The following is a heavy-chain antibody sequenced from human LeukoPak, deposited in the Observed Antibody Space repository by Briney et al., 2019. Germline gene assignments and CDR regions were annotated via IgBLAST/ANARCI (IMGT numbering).Heavy chain of an antibody. Sequence: SETLSLTCTVSGGSISSSSYYWGWIRQPPGKGLEWTGSIYYSGSTYYNPSLKSRVTISVDTSKNQFSLKLSSVTAADTAVYYCAKTGDSGYVGYWGQGTLVTVSS. CDR2: IYYSGST. J-gene: IGHJ4*02. D-gene: IGHD5-12*01. V-gene: IGHV4-39*01. CDR3: AKTGDSGYVGY. CDR1: GGSISSSSYY.